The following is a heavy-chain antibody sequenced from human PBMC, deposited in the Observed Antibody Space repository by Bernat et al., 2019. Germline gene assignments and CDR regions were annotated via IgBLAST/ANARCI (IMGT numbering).Heavy chain of an antibody. CDR3: ARQSGDYESWYGMDV. Sequence: QLQLQESGPGLVKPSETLSLTCTVSGGSISSSSYYWGWIRQPPGKGLEWIGSIYYSGSTYYNPSLKSRVTISVDTSKNQFSLKLSSVTAADTAVYYCARQSGDYESWYGMDVWGQGTTVTVSS. D-gene: IGHD4-17*01. CDR2: IYYSGST. J-gene: IGHJ6*02. CDR1: GGSISSSSYY. V-gene: IGHV4-39*01.